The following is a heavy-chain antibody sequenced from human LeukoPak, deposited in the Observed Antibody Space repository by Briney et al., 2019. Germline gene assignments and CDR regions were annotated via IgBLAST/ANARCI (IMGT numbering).Heavy chain of an antibody. CDR1: GFTFSSYS. CDR2: ISSSSTYV. CDR3: TRDTFGARDS. J-gene: IGHJ4*02. D-gene: IGHD3-10*01. Sequence: GGSLRLSCAASGFTFSSYSMSWVRQAPGKGLEWVSSISSSSTYVYYADSVKGRFTISRDNAKISLYLQMNSLGAEDTAVYYCTRDTFGARDSWGQGTLVTVSS. V-gene: IGHV3-21*01.